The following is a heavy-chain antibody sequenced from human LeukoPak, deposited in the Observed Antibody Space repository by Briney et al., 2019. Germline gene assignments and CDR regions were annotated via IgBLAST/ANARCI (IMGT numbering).Heavy chain of an antibody. V-gene: IGHV3-21*01. CDR2: ISSTGNYI. J-gene: IGHJ4*02. CDR1: GFIFSNFN. Sequence: GGSLRLSCVGSGFIFSNFNMNWVRQAQGKGLEWVSSISSTGNYIHYADSVKGRFTISRDNAQKSLYLQMNSLIVDDSAVYYCARVSTGPVWGQGTLVTVSS. CDR3: ARVSTGPV. D-gene: IGHD1-1*01.